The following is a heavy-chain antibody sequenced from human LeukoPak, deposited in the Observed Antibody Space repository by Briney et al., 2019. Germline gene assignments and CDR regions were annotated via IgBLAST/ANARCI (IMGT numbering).Heavy chain of an antibody. V-gene: IGHV1-46*02. CDR3: AREGPQGY. Sequence: ASVKVSCKTSGYTFNYYYIHWVRQAPGQGFQWMGTINPSGGSTSYAQNFQGRVTTTRDTSTSTVYMELSILRSEDTAVYYCAREGPQGYWGQGTLVTVSS. CDR1: GYTFNYYY. CDR2: INPSGGST. J-gene: IGHJ4*02.